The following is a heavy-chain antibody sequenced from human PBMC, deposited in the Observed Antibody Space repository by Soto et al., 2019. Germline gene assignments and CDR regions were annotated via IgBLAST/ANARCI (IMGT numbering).Heavy chain of an antibody. J-gene: IGHJ4*02. CDR1: AFTFSTYA. V-gene: IGHV3-30-3*01. Sequence: QVQLVESGGGVVQPGRSLRLSCAASAFTFSTYAMHWVRQAPGKGLEWVALISYDGTNKYYADSVKGRFTISRDNSKNTLYLQMNSLTAEDTAVCYCARDYNGDYLDYWGQGTLVTVSS. CDR2: ISYDGTNK. D-gene: IGHD1-1*01. CDR3: ARDYNGDYLDY.